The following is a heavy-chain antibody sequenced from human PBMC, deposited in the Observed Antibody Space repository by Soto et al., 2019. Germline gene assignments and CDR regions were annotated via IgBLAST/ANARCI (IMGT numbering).Heavy chain of an antibody. CDR1: GGTFSNYP. V-gene: IGHV1-69*05. J-gene: IGHJ2*01. CDR2: IIPIFGTT. Sequence: QVQLVQSGAEVKKPGSSVKVSCKASGGTFSNYPISWVRQAPGQGLEWMGGIIPIFGTTNYAQKFQGRVTITTDESTSTAYVELSSLRSEDTAVFYCARGNHRWLQLWYFDLWGRGTLVTVSS. D-gene: IGHD5-12*01. CDR3: ARGNHRWLQLWYFDL.